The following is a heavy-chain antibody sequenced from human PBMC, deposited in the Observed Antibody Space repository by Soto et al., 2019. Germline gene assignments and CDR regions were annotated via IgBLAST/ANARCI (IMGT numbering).Heavy chain of an antibody. CDR2: ISSSGSTI. V-gene: IGHV3-11*01. J-gene: IGHJ6*02. D-gene: IGHD6-19*01. CDR3: ARQYSSGWYYYYYGMDV. Sequence: GGSLRLSCAASGFTFSDYYMSWIRQAPGKGLEWVSYISSSGSTIYYADSVKGRFTISRDNAKNSLYLQMNSLRAEDTAVYYCARQYSSGWYYYYYGMDVWGQGTTVTVSS. CDR1: GFTFSDYY.